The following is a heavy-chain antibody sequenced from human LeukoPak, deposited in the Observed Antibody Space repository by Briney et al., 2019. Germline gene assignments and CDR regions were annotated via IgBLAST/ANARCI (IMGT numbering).Heavy chain of an antibody. CDR2: ISSSSSYI. CDR1: GFTFSSYS. J-gene: IGHJ6*03. V-gene: IGHV3-21*01. Sequence: GGSLRLSCAASGFTFSSYSMNWVRQAPGKGLEWVSSISSSSSYIYYADSVKGRFTISRDNAKNSLYLQMNSLRAEDTAVYYCARVELAPYYYYMDVWGKGTTVTVSS. D-gene: IGHD1-7*01. CDR3: ARVELAPYYYYMDV.